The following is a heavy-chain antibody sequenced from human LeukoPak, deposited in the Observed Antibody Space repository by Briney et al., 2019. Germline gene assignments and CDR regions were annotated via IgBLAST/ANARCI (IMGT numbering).Heavy chain of an antibody. D-gene: IGHD6-19*01. J-gene: IGHJ5*02. CDR1: GFTFSNCW. CDR2: ISGSGGST. V-gene: IGHV3-23*01. Sequence: GSLRLSCAASGFTFSNCWMSWVRQAPGKGLEWVSAISGSGGSTYYADSVKGRFTISRDNSKNTLYLQMNSLRAEDTAVYYCAKAPGAVAENWFDPWGQGTLVTVSS. CDR3: AKAPGAVAENWFDP.